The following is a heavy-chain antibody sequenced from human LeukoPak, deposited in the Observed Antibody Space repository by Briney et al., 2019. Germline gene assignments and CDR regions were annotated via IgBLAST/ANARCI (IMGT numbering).Heavy chain of an antibody. CDR2: ISSSSSYI. V-gene: IGHV3-21*01. Sequence: TGGSLRLSCAASGFTFSSYSMNWVRQAPGKGLEWVSSISSSSSYIYYADSVKGRFTISRDNAKNSLYLQMNSLRAEDTAVYYCARDHPYSSGWTALDYWGQGTLVTVSS. CDR1: GFTFSSYS. J-gene: IGHJ4*02. CDR3: ARDHPYSSGWTALDY. D-gene: IGHD6-19*01.